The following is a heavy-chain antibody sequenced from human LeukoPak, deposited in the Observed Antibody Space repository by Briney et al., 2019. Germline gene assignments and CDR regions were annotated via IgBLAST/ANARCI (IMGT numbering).Heavy chain of an antibody. D-gene: IGHD3-10*01. CDR2: INPNSGGT. V-gene: IGHV1-2*02. J-gene: IGHJ6*03. CDR1: GYTFTGYY. Sequence: ASVKVSCKASGYTFTGYYMHWVRQAPGQGLEWMGWINPNSGGTNYAQKFQGRVTMTRDTSISTAYMELSRLRSDDTAVYYCARVRTGEKFGDKIYYYYYMDVWGKGTTVTISS. CDR3: ARVRTGEKFGDKIYYYYYMDV.